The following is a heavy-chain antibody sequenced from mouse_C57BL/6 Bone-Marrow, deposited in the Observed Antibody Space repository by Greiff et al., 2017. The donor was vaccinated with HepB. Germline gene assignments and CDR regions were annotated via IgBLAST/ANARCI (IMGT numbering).Heavy chain of an antibody. CDR1: GYSFTGYY. CDR3: ARFYGSSLYYFDY. D-gene: IGHD1-1*01. Sequence: VQLQQSGPELVKPGASVKISCKASGYSFTGYYMNWVKQSPEKSLEWIGEINPSTGGTTYNQKFKAKATLTVDKSSSTAYMQLKSLTSEDSAVYYCARFYGSSLYYFDYWGQGTTLTVSS. J-gene: IGHJ2*01. V-gene: IGHV1-42*01. CDR2: INPSTGGT.